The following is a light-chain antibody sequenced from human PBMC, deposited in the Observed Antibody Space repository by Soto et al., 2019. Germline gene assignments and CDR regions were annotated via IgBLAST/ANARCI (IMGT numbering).Light chain of an antibody. Sequence: DIQMTQSPSTLSASLGDRVTISCQASQSIRRWLAWYQQKPGKAPNLLIYEASTLETGVPSRFSGVGSGTDFTLTISGLQPDDFATYYCQQYERYPWTFGQGTKVEI. CDR2: EAS. J-gene: IGKJ1*01. V-gene: IGKV1-5*03. CDR1: QSIRRW. CDR3: QQYERYPWT.